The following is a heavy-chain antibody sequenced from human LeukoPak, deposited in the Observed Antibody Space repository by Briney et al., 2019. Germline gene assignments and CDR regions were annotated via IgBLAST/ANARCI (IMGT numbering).Heavy chain of an antibody. V-gene: IGHV3-48*03. D-gene: IGHD3-16*01. CDR3: GASRQYVGAFDI. CDR2: ISSGGTTI. Sequence: GGSLRLSCAASVFTFSTYELYWVRRAPGKGREWISYISSGGTTIKYADSVRGRFTISRDDGRESLYLQMNSLRVEDTAIYYCGASRQYVGAFDIWGQGTLVSVSS. CDR1: VFTFSTYE. J-gene: IGHJ3*02.